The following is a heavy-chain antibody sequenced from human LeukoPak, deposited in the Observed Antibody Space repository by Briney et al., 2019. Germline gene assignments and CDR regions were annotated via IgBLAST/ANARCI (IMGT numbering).Heavy chain of an antibody. Sequence: SETLSLTCTVSGYSISSGYYWGWIRQPPGKGLEWIGSIYHSGSTYYNPSLKSRVTISVDTSKNQFSLKLSSVTAADTAVYYCASSIFGVVIDFDYWGQGTLVTVSS. D-gene: IGHD3-3*01. J-gene: IGHJ4*02. V-gene: IGHV4-38-2*02. CDR3: ASSIFGVVIDFDY. CDR2: IYHSGST. CDR1: GYSISSGYY.